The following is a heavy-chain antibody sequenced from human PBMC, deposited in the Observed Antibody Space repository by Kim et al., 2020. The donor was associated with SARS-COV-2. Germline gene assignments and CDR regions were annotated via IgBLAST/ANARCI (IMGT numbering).Heavy chain of an antibody. D-gene: IGHD7-27*01. CDR2: FEPEDGEA. J-gene: IGHJ4*01. CDR3: VSGEPTDY. Sequence: ASVKVSCKVSGYRFTDLSMHWVRQSPEKGLEWLGGFEPEDGEAIYALEFQGRVAFTADTRGDTAYMELSSLRSDDTAIYYCVSGEPTDYWGHGTRVTVS. V-gene: IGHV1-24*01. CDR1: GYRFTDLS.